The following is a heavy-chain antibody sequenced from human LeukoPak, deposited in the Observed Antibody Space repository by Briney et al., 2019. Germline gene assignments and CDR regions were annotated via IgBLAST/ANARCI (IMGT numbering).Heavy chain of an antibody. V-gene: IGHV3-21*01. J-gene: IGHJ4*02. CDR3: ARHPSPGIAAAGAEEDY. Sequence: GGSLRLSCAASGFTFSSYSMNWVRQAPGKGLEWVSSISSSSSYIYYADSVKGRFTISRDNAKNSLYLQMNSLRAEDTAVYYCARHPSPGIAAAGAEEDYWGQGTLVTVSS. CDR1: GFTFSSYS. CDR2: ISSSSSYI. D-gene: IGHD6-13*01.